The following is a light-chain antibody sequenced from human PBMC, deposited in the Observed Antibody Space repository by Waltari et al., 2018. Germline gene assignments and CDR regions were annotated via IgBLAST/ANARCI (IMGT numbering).Light chain of an antibody. J-gene: IGKJ4*01. CDR2: RAS. CDR1: QSVTNN. CDR3: QQYNNWPLT. V-gene: IGKV3-15*01. Sequence: EIVMTQSPATLSLSPGERATLSCRASQSVTNNLAWYQQKPGQAPRLLIYRASTRATSIPARISGSGSGTEFTLTISSLQSEDFAFYYCQQYNNWPLTFGGVTKVEIK.